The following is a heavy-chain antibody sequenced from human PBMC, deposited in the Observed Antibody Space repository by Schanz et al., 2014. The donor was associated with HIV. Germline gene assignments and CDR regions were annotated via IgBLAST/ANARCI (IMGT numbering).Heavy chain of an antibody. CDR1: GFTFSSYG. D-gene: IGHD2-8*01. J-gene: IGHJ6*02. Sequence: QVQLVESGGGVVQPGRSLRLSCAASGFTFSSYGIHWVRQAPGKGLEWVAVISNDGSNEYYADSVKGRFTISRDNSKSTLYLQMNSLRAEDTAVYYCANSGYCTSGVCYTRGYDTDVWGQGTTVTVSS. CDR2: ISNDGSNE. V-gene: IGHV3-30*18. CDR3: ANSGYCTSGVCYTRGYDTDV.